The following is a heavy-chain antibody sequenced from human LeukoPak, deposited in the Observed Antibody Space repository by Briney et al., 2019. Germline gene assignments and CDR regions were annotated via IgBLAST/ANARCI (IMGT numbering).Heavy chain of an antibody. V-gene: IGHV3-48*03. J-gene: IGHJ5*02. D-gene: IGHD6-13*01. CDR3: ARSAAGGMYNWFDP. CDR1: GFTFSSYE. CDR2: MSSRGSII. Sequence: GGSLRLSCAASGFTFSSYEMNWVRQAPGKGLEWVSYMSSRGSIIFYADSVKGRFTISRDNAKNSLYPQMDSLRVEDTAVYYCARSAAGGMYNWFDPWGQGTLVTVSS.